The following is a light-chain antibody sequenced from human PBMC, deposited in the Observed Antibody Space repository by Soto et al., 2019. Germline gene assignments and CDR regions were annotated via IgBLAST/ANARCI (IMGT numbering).Light chain of an antibody. CDR1: QAIRSD. J-gene: IGKJ3*01. CDR3: QQSYNTPFT. CDR2: AAS. V-gene: IGKV1-39*01. Sequence: IQMTQSPSSLSASMGDRVTITCRASQAIRSDLAWFQHKPGKAPKVLIYAASNLQSGVPSRFIGSGSGTDFTLTISSLQPEDFATYYCQQSYNTPFTFGPGTTVDV.